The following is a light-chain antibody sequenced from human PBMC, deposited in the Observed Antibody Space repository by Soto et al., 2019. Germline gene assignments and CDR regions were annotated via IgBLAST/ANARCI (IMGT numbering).Light chain of an antibody. V-gene: IGKV1-17*01. CDR2: AAS. CDR3: LQHNSYPRT. Sequence: DIQMTQSPSSLSASVGDRVTITCRASQGIRNDLDWYQQKPGKAPKRLIYAASSLQSGVPSTFSGSGSGTEFTLTISSLQPEDSATYYCLQHNSYPRTFGQGTKLEIK. CDR1: QGIRND. J-gene: IGKJ2*01.